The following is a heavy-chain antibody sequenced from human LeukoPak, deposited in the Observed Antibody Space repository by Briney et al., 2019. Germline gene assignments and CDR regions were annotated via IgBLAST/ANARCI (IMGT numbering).Heavy chain of an antibody. V-gene: IGHV4-39*01. CDR3: ARPPDLAATGY. D-gene: IGHD6-13*01. J-gene: IGHJ4*02. CDR1: GDSISGSPYY. CDR2: IYHKGNT. Sequence: SETQSLTCTVSGDSISGSPYYWAWTRQTPGKGFEWIGSIYHKGNTYYNPSLKSRVVISVDTSKNQFSLKLASLTAADTAVYYCARPPDLAATGYWGQGTLVTVSS.